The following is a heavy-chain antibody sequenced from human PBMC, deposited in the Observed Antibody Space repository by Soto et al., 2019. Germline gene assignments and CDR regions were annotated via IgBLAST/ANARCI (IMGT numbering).Heavy chain of an antibody. V-gene: IGHV3-30*18. Sequence: PGGSLRLSCAASGFTFSSYGMHWVRQAPGKGLEWVAVISYDGSNKYYADSVKGRFTISRDNSKNTLYLQMNSLRAEDTAVYYCAKDYNVAVAVPEVIDPWGQGTLVTVSS. D-gene: IGHD6-19*01. CDR1: GFTFSSYG. J-gene: IGHJ5*02. CDR2: ISYDGSNK. CDR3: AKDYNVAVAVPEVIDP.